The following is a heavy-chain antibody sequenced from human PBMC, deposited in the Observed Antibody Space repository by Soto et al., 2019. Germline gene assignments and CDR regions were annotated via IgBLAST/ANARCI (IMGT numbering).Heavy chain of an antibody. CDR1: GYTFTSYA. V-gene: IGHV1-3*01. Sequence: QVQLVQSGAEVKKPGASVKVSCKASGYTFTSYAMHWVRQAPGQRLEWMGWINAGNGNTKYSQKFQGRVTITRDTSARTAYMELSSLRSEDTAVYYCARAPSWYNFDYWGQGTLVTVSS. J-gene: IGHJ4*02. D-gene: IGHD6-13*01. CDR3: ARAPSWYNFDY. CDR2: INAGNGNT.